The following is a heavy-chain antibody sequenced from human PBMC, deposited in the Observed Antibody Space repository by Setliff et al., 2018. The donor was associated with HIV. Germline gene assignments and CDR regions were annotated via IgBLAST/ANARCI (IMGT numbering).Heavy chain of an antibody. CDR3: ARDPGYGPFGVLTRRGPGYYYYYMDV. CDR2: IKSKTDGGTT. D-gene: IGHD3-3*01. CDR1: GFTFSTAY. J-gene: IGHJ6*03. V-gene: IGHV3-15*01. Sequence: GGSLRLSCAASGFTFSTAYMSWVRQAPGKGLEWVGRIKSKTDGGTTDCAAPVKGRFTISRDDSKNSLYLQMNSLRVEDTAVYYCARDPGYGPFGVLTRRGPGYYYYYMDVWGKGTTVTVSS.